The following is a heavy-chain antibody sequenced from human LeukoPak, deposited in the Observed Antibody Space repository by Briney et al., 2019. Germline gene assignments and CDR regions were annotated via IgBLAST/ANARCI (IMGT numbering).Heavy chain of an antibody. Sequence: PSETLSLTCTVSGGSISSYYWRWIRQPPGKGLEWIGYIYYSGSTNYNPSFKSRVTISVDTSKNRISLKLTYVTAADAAVYYCARGSGWYGYWGQGTLVTVSS. CDR3: ARGSGWYGY. J-gene: IGHJ4*02. CDR2: IYYSGST. D-gene: IGHD6-19*01. CDR1: GGSISSYY. V-gene: IGHV4-59*01.